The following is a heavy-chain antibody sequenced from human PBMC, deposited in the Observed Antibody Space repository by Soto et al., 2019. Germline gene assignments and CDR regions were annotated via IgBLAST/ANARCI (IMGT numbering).Heavy chain of an antibody. D-gene: IGHD1-26*01. V-gene: IGHV2-5*02. J-gene: IGHJ6*02. CDR2: IYWDDDK. CDR1: GFSLSTSGVG. CDR3: AHRGSGSYYYGMDA. Sequence: SGPTLVNPRPTHTLTRTFSGFSLSTSGVGVGWIRQPPGKALEWLALIYWDDDKRYSPSLKSRLTITKDTSKNQVVLTMTNMVPVDTATYYCAHRGSGSYYYGMDAWGQGTTVTVSS.